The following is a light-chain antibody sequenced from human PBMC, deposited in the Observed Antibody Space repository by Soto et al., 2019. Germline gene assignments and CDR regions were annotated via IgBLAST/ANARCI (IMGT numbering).Light chain of an antibody. J-gene: IGKJ2*01. V-gene: IGKV3-20*01. CDR1: QSVSGDF. Sequence: LLTQSPGTLSLSPGQRATLSCRASQSVSGDFLAWYRHKPGQAPRLLMYGVSTRATGIPDRFSGSGSGSDFTLXXXSXXXXXXXXYYCQQYGTSPYTFGQGTKLEI. CDR3: QQYGTSPYT. CDR2: GVS.